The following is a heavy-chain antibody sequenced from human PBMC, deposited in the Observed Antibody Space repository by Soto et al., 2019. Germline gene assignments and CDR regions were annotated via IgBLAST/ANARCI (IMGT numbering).Heavy chain of an antibody. Sequence: QVQLVQSGAEVKKPGASVKVSCKVSGYTLTELSMHWVRQAPGKGLEWMGGFDPEDGETIYAQKFQGRVTMTEDTSTDPAYMEQSSLRSEDTAVYYWATGQSSDQPRELDVWGQGTTVTVSS. CDR2: FDPEDGET. CDR3: ATGQSSDQPRELDV. J-gene: IGHJ6*02. D-gene: IGHD6-19*01. CDR1: GYTLTELS. V-gene: IGHV1-24*01.